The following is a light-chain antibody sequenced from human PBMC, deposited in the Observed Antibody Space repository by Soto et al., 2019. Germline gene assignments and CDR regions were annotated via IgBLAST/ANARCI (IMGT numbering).Light chain of an antibody. J-gene: IGKJ1*01. CDR2: GAS. V-gene: IGKV3-15*01. CDR1: QSVSSN. Sequence: EIVMTQSPATLSVSPGERATLSCRASQSVSSNLAWYQKKPGQAPRLLIYGASTRATGIPARFSGSGSGTEFTLTNSRLQSEDFAVYYCQQYHNWPPWTFGQGTKVEIK. CDR3: QQYHNWPPWT.